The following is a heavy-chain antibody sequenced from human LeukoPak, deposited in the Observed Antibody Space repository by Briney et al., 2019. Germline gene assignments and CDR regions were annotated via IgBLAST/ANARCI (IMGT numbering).Heavy chain of an antibody. CDR3: ARDDYYDSSGYRLFDY. V-gene: IGHV4-59*01. CDR2: IYYSGST. D-gene: IGHD3-22*01. J-gene: IGHJ4*02. Sequence: SETLSLTCTVSGGSISSYYWSWIRQPPGKGLEWIGYIYYSGSTNYNPPLKSRVTISVDTSKNQFSLKLSSVTAADTAVYYCARDDYYDSSGYRLFDYWGQGTLVTVSS. CDR1: GGSISSYY.